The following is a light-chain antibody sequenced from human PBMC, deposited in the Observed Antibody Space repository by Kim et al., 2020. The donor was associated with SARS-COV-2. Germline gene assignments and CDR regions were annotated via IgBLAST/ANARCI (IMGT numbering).Light chain of an antibody. Sequence: SASVGDRVTITCQASQDISNYLNWYQQKPGKAPKLLIYDASNLETGVPSRFSGSGSGTDFTLTISSLQPEDVATYYCQQYDNLLTFGPGTKVDIK. V-gene: IGKV1-33*01. CDR1: QDISNY. J-gene: IGKJ3*01. CDR3: QQYDNLLT. CDR2: DAS.